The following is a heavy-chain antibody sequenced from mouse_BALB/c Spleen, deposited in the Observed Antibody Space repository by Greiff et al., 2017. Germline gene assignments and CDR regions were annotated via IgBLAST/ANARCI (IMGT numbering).Heavy chain of an antibody. Sequence: EVKLVESGGGLVQPGGSLRLSCATSGFTFTDYYMSWVRQPPGKALEWLGFIRNKANGYTTEYSASVKGRFTISRDNSQSILYLQMNTLRAEDSATYYCARVATDYAMDYWGQGTSVTVSS. CDR3: ARVATDYAMDY. J-gene: IGHJ4*01. D-gene: IGHD1-1*01. V-gene: IGHV7-3*02. CDR2: IRNKANGYTT. CDR1: GFTFTDYY.